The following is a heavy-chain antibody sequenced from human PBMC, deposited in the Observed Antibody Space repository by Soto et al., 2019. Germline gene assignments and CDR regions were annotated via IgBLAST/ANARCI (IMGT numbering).Heavy chain of an antibody. CDR2: ISYDGSNK. CDR3: SRHRTVDY. CDR1: GFTFSSYA. J-gene: IGHJ4*02. Sequence: QVQLVESGGGVVQPGRSLRLSCAASGFTFSSYAMHWVRQAPGKGLEWVAVISYDGSNKHYADSVKGRFTISRDNSKNTLYLQMNSLRAEDTAVYYCSRHRTVDYWGQGTLVTVSS. V-gene: IGHV3-30-3*01. D-gene: IGHD1-1*01.